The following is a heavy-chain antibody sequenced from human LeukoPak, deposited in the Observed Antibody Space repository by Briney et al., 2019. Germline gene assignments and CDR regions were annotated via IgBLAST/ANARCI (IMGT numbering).Heavy chain of an antibody. V-gene: IGHV4-59*01. D-gene: IGHD6-13*01. CDR2: IYYSGST. CDR1: GGSISSYY. Sequence: PSETLSLTCTVSGGSISSYYWSWIRQPPGKGLEWIGYIYYSGSTNYNPSLKSRVTISVDTSKNQFSLKLSSVTAADTAVYYCAKAGYSHWHWDYYYYMDGWGKGTKVTVSS. J-gene: IGHJ6*03. CDR3: AKAGYSHWHWDYYYYMDG.